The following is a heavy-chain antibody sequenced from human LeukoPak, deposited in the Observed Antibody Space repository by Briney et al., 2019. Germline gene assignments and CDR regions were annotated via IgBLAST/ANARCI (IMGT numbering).Heavy chain of an antibody. CDR3: AKGSSYTTGWYVV. D-gene: IGHD6-19*01. Sequence: PGGSLRLSCAASGFNVSSNYMGWVRQAPGKGLEWVSVIFSGGSTYYVDSVKGRFTTSRDNSKNTLYVQMSSLRADDTAVYYCAKGSSYTTGWYVVWGRGTVVTVSS. CDR1: GFNVSSNY. J-gene: IGHJ4*02. V-gene: IGHV3-53*01. CDR2: IFSGGST.